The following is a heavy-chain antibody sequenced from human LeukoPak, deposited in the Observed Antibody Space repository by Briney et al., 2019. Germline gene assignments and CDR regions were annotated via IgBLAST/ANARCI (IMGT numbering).Heavy chain of an antibody. CDR2: IRYDGSNK. D-gene: IGHD3-10*01. CDR1: GFTFSSYG. V-gene: IGHV3-30*02. Sequence: GGSLRLSCAASGFTFSSYGMHWVRQAPGTGLEWVAFIRYDGSNKYSADPVKGRFTISRDNSQNTLYLQMNSLRAEDTAVYYCAKVLWFGELSLWFDPWGQGTLVTVSS. CDR3: AKVLWFGELSLWFDP. J-gene: IGHJ5*02.